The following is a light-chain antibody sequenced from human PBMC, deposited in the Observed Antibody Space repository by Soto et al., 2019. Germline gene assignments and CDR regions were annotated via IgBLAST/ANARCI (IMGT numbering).Light chain of an antibody. CDR1: QNINTW. CDR3: QQYHSYST. Sequence: DIQMTPSPSTLSASLGDSVTISCRASQNINTWLSWHQQKPGKAPKLLIYAASTLQSGVPLRFSGTGSGTEFTLTISSLQPDDFATYYCQQYHSYSTFGQGTKVDI. J-gene: IGKJ1*01. CDR2: AAS. V-gene: IGKV1-5*03.